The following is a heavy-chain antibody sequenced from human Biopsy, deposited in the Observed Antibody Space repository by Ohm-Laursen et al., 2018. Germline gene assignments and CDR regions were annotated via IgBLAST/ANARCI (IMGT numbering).Heavy chain of an antibody. V-gene: IGHV4-59*01. Sequence: GTLSLTCTVSGGSISSDYWSWIRQTPGKGLEWIGYIYYSGSTNYNPSLKSRVTISVDTSKNQFSLRLNAVTAADTAVYYCARATNSTGWPYYYFYGMDVWGQGTTVTVSS. CDR3: ARATNSTGWPYYYFYGMDV. J-gene: IGHJ6*02. CDR1: GGSISSDY. CDR2: IYYSGST. D-gene: IGHD2/OR15-2a*01.